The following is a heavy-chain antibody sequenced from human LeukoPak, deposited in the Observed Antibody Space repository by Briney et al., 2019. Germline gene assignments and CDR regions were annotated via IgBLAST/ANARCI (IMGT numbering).Heavy chain of an antibody. D-gene: IGHD3-10*01. CDR1: GFTFSSYA. Sequence: GGSLRLSCAASGFTFSSYAMSWVRQAPGKGLEWVSAISGSGGSTYYADSVKGRFTISRDNSKNTLYPQMNSLRAEDTAVYYCAKDRGYVEDPEKYFQHWGQGTLVTVSS. J-gene: IGHJ1*01. V-gene: IGHV3-23*01. CDR2: ISGSGGST. CDR3: AKDRGYVEDPEKYFQH.